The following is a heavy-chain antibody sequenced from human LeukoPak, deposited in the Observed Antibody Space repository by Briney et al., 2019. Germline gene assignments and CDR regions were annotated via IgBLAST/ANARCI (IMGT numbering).Heavy chain of an antibody. CDR2: ISDTSTYI. D-gene: IGHD3-16*01. CDR3: ARAVNDYAYSSGY. J-gene: IGHJ4*02. V-gene: IGHV3-21*01. Sequence: GGSLRLSCAAFGFTFSNYNMNWVRQAPGKGLEWVSSISDTSTYIYYADSVKGRFTISRDNAKNSLYLQINSLRAEDTAVYYSARAVNDYAYSSGYWGQGTLVTVSS. CDR1: GFTFSNYN.